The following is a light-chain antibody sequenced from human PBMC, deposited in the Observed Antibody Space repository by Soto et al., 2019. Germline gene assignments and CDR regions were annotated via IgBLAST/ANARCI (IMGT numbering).Light chain of an antibody. CDR1: SSDVGGYNY. Sequence: QSALTQPASVSGSPGQSITISCTGTSSDVGGYNYVSWYQQHPGKAPKLMIYDVSNRPSGVSNRFSGSKSGNTASLTISGLQAEDVADYYCSRYTSSFTYVFVT. V-gene: IGLV2-14*01. CDR2: DVS. J-gene: IGLJ1*01. CDR3: SRYTSSFTYV.